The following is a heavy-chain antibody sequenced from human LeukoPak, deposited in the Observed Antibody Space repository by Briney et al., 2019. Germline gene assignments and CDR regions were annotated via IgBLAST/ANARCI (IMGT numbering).Heavy chain of an antibody. Sequence: ASVKVSCKASGYTFTSYGISRVRQAPGQGLEWMGWISAYNGNTNYAQKLQGRVTMTTDTSTSTAYMELRSLRSDDTAVYYCARAHIVVVPAAAYYYGMDVWGQGTTVTVSS. CDR1: GYTFTSYG. V-gene: IGHV1-18*01. J-gene: IGHJ6*02. CDR2: ISAYNGNT. CDR3: ARAHIVVVPAAAYYYGMDV. D-gene: IGHD2-2*01.